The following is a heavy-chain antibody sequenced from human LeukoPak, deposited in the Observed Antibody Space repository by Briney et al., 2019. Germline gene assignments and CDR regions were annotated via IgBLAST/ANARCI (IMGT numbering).Heavy chain of an antibody. CDR1: GGSFSGYY. D-gene: IGHD6-13*01. CDR2: INHSGST. Sequence: SETLSLTCAVYGGSFSGYYWSWIRQPPGRGLEWIGEINHSGSTNYNPSLKSRVTISVDTSKNQFSLKLSSVTAADTAVYYCARVAAGTDRRYYFDYWGQGTLVTVSS. V-gene: IGHV4-34*01. CDR3: ARVAAGTDRRYYFDY. J-gene: IGHJ4*02.